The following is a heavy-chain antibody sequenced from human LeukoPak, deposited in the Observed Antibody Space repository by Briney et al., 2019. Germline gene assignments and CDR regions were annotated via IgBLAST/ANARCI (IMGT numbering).Heavy chain of an antibody. D-gene: IGHD1-26*01. CDR1: GFTFSSHA. Sequence: GGSLRLSCAASGFTFSSHAMHWVRQAPGKGLEWVAVISYDGSNKYYADSVKGRFTISRDISKNTLYVQMNSLRAEDAAVYYCAKDKGWGYSSYDYYGMDVWGQGTTVTVSS. CDR3: AKDKGWGYSSYDYYGMDV. CDR2: ISYDGSNK. J-gene: IGHJ6*02. V-gene: IGHV3-30*04.